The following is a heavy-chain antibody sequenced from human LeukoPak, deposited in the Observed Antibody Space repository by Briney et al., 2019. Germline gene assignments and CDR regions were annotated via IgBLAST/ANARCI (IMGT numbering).Heavy chain of an antibody. CDR3: AKGVPAAILSYFQH. D-gene: IGHD2-2*02. CDR1: GYSISSGYY. J-gene: IGHJ1*01. V-gene: IGHV4-38-2*02. Sequence: SETLSLTCTVSGYSISSGYYWGWIRQPPGKGLEWIGSIYHSGSTYYNPSLKSRVTISVDTSKNQFSLKLSSVTAAGTAVYYCAKGVPAAILSYFQHWGQGTLVTVSS. CDR2: IYHSGST.